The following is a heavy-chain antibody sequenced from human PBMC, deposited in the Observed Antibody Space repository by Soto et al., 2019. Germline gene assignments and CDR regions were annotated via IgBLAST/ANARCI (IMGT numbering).Heavy chain of an antibody. CDR1: GGSISSGNYY. Sequence: QVQLQESGPGLVKPSQTLSLSCTVAGGSISSGNYYWSWIRQHPGKGLEWIGYIYYSGSTYYNPSLKSRGTISVDTSKNQFSLKLSSVTAADTAMYYCARTSYDTSGTAADPWGQGTLVTVSS. CDR3: ARTSYDTSGTAADP. CDR2: IYYSGST. V-gene: IGHV4-31*03. J-gene: IGHJ5*02. D-gene: IGHD3-22*01.